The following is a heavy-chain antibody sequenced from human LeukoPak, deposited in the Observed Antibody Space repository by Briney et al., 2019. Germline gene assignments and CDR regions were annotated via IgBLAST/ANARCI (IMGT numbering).Heavy chain of an antibody. D-gene: IGHD4-17*01. CDR2: ISSSSSTI. V-gene: IGHV3-48*01. J-gene: IGHJ6*02. CDR3: AKAGGDYGDYYYYYYGMDV. CDR1: GFTFSTYS. Sequence: PGGSLRLSCAASGFTFSTYSMNWVRQAPGKGLEWVSYISSSSSTIYYADSVKGRFTISRDNSKNTLYLQMNSLRAGDTAVYYCAKAGGDYGDYYYYYYGMDVWGQGTTVTVSS.